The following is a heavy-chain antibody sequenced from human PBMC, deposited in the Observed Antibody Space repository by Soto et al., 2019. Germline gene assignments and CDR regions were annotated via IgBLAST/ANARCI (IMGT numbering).Heavy chain of an antibody. D-gene: IGHD5-18*01. CDR2: FDTEDGKT. Sequence: ASVKVSCKVSGYPLTELTMHWVRQAPGKGLEWMGGFDTEDGKTVYAQKFQGRVTMTEDTSTDTAYMELSSLRSEDTAVYYCATDRGYSYGPFDPWGQGTLVTVSS. J-gene: IGHJ5*02. CDR1: GYPLTELT. CDR3: ATDRGYSYGPFDP. V-gene: IGHV1-24*01.